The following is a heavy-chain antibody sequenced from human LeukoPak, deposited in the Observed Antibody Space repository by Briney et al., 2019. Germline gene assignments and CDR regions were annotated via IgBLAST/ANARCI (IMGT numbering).Heavy chain of an antibody. J-gene: IGHJ4*02. Sequence: PSETLSLTCADYGGSFSGYYWSWIRQPPGKGLEWIGYIYHSGSTNYNPSLKSRVTISVDTSKNQFSLKLSSVTAADTAVYYCAIQDDSLTGFDYWGQGTLVTVSS. CDR2: IYHSGST. V-gene: IGHV4-59*01. D-gene: IGHD3-9*01. CDR3: AIQDDSLTGFDY. CDR1: GGSFSGYY.